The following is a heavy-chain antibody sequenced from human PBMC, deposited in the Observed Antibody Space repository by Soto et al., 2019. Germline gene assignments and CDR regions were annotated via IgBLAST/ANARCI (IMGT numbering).Heavy chain of an antibody. CDR1: GFTFSSYG. D-gene: IGHD4-4*01. CDR3: APQSILTTNPDY. CDR2: IWYDGTNK. Sequence: GGSLRLSCAASGFTFSSYGMHWVRQAPGKGLEWVAVIWYDGTNKYYADPVKGRFYISRDNAKNSLYLQMNSLRAEDTAVYYCAPQSILTTNPDYWGQGTLVTVSS. V-gene: IGHV3-33*03. J-gene: IGHJ4*02.